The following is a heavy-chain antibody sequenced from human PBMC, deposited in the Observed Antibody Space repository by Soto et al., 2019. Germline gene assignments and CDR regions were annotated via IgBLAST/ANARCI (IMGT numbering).Heavy chain of an antibody. V-gene: IGHV5-51*01. CDR3: ARVFDFWSGYRGYYFDY. D-gene: IGHD3-3*01. CDR1: GYSFTSYW. Sequence: GESLKISCKGSGYSFTSYWIGWVRQMPGKGLEWMGIIYPGDSDTRYSPSFQGQVTISADKSISTAYLQWSSLKASDIAMYYCARVFDFWSGYRGYYFDYWGQGTLVTVSS. CDR2: IYPGDSDT. J-gene: IGHJ4*02.